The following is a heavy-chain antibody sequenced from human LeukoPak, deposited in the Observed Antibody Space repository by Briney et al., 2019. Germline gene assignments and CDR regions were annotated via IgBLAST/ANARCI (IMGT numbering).Heavy chain of an antibody. D-gene: IGHD3-22*01. CDR3: ARGSDYYDSSAAIDY. V-gene: IGHV1-2*06. J-gene: IGHJ4*02. CDR2: IYPNSGGT. CDR1: GYTFSDYF. Sequence: ASVKVSCKASGYTFSDYFMHWVRQAPGQGLEWMGRIYPNSGGTNYAQKFQGRVTMTRDTSISTAYMGLSRLRSDDTAVYYCARGSDYYDSSAAIDYWGQGTLVTVSS.